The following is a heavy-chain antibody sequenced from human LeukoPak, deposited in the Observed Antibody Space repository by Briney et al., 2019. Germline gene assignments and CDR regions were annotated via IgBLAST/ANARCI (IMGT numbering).Heavy chain of an antibody. Sequence: GESLKISCEGSGYSCTNYWIGWVRQMPGKGLEWMGIIYPGDSDTRYSPSFQGLVTISADRSISTAYLQWSSLEASDTAMYYCARHQSGSGWFTIDYWGQGTLVTVSS. V-gene: IGHV5-51*01. CDR2: IYPGDSDT. CDR3: ARHQSGSGWFTIDY. CDR1: GYSCTNYW. D-gene: IGHD6-19*01. J-gene: IGHJ4*02.